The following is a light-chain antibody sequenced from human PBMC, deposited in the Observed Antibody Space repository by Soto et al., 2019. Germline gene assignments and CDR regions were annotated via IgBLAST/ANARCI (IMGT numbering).Light chain of an antibody. CDR1: QSVSSNY. CDR3: QQYGTSPQT. CDR2: GAS. V-gene: IGKV3-20*01. Sequence: EIVLTQSPGTLSLSPGERATLSCRASQSVSSNYLAWYQQKPGQAPRLLIYGASSRATGIQDRFSGSASGTFLTLTSSRLAPEDFALYYCQQYGTSPQTFGQGTKVEIK. J-gene: IGKJ1*01.